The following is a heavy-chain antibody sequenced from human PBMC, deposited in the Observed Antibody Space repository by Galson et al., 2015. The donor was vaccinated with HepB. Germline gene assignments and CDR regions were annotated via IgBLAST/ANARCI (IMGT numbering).Heavy chain of an antibody. CDR3: ARYCSSTSCYTDGHYYYYYGMDV. Sequence: SETLSLTCAVYGGSFSGYYWSWIRQPPGKGLEWIGEINHSGSTNYNPSLKSRVTISVDTSKNQFSLKLSSVTAADTAVYYCARYCSSTSCYTDGHYYYYYGMDVWGQGTTVTVSS. D-gene: IGHD2-2*02. V-gene: IGHV4-34*01. J-gene: IGHJ6*02. CDR2: INHSGST. CDR1: GGSFSGYY.